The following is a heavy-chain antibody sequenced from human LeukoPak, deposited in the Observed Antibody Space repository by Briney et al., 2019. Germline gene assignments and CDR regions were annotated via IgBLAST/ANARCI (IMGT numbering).Heavy chain of an antibody. CDR3: ARADGYNLGDF. CDR1: GYTFTGYY. D-gene: IGHD5-24*01. V-gene: IGHV1-2*02. J-gene: IGHJ4*02. Sequence: ASVKVSCKASGYTFTGYYLHWVRQAPGQGLEYMGWINPNTGGTSYVQKFQGRVTMTRDTSISTGYMELSSLRSDDTALYYCARADGYNLGDFWGQGAQVTVSS. CDR2: INPNTGGT.